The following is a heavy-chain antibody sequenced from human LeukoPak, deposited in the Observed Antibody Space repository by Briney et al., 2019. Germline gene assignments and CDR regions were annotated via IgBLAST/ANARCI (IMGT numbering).Heavy chain of an antibody. D-gene: IGHD2/OR15-2a*01. V-gene: IGHV1-2*02. CDR3: ARVSRTTYRDWFDP. CDR2: IDPKNGGT. CDR1: GYTFIDFY. J-gene: IGHJ5*02. Sequence: AASVKVSCKASGYTFIDFYMHWVRQAPGQELEWMGWIDPKNGGTNYAQKFQGRVTMTRDTSISTAYMELSRLRSDDTAAYYCARVSRTTYRDWFDPWGRGTLVTVSS.